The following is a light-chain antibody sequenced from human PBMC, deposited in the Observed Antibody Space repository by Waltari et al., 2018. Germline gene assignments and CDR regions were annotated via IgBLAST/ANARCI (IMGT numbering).Light chain of an antibody. CDR1: QSVSNS. J-gene: IGKJ4*01. V-gene: IGKV3-11*01. CDR3: QQPSKWPPDA. CDR2: DAS. Sequence: PGERATLSCRASQSVSNSLAWNQQKPGQAPRLLIYDASNRATGIPARFSGSGSGTDFTLNISSLEPEDFAVYYCQQPSKWPPDAFAGGAKVEIK.